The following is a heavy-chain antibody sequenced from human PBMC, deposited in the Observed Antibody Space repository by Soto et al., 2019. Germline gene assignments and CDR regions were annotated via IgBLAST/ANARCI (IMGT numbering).Heavy chain of an antibody. CDR3: AREKDIVVVPAAGNYYYYGMDV. J-gene: IGHJ6*02. CDR1: GFTFSSYS. D-gene: IGHD2-2*01. CDR2: ISSSSSTI. Sequence: GESLKISCAASGFTFSSYSMNWVRQAPGKGLEWVSYISSSSSTIYYADSVKGRFTISRDNAKNSLYLQMNSLRAEDTAVYYCAREKDIVVVPAAGNYYYYGMDVWGQGTTVTVSS. V-gene: IGHV3-48*04.